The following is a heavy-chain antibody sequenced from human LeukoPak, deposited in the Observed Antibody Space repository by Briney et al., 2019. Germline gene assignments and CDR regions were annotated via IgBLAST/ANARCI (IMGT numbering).Heavy chain of an antibody. J-gene: IGHJ3*01. CDR3: ARGPWGFGDALDV. CDR2: IRYDGSNK. CDR1: GFTFSSYG. V-gene: IGHV3-30*02. D-gene: IGHD3-10*01. Sequence: GGSLRLSCAASGFTFSSYGMHWVRQAPGKGLEWVAFIRYDGSNKYYADSVKGRFTISRDNSKNTLYLQMNSLRAEDTAVYYCARGPWGFGDALDVWGQGTMVTVSS.